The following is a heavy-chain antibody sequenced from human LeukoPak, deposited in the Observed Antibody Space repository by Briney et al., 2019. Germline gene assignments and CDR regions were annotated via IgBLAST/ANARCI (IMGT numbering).Heavy chain of an antibody. Sequence: PGGSLRLSCAATGFTFSSYTMNWVRQPPGKGLEWVSNIGTSSTTIYYADSVKGRFTISRDNAKNSLYLQMNSLRADDPAVYYCARDYWISGWYPYYYYGMDVWGQGTTVTVSS. D-gene: IGHD6-19*01. V-gene: IGHV3-48*01. J-gene: IGHJ6*02. CDR2: IGTSSTTI. CDR3: ARDYWISGWYPYYYYGMDV. CDR1: GFTFSSYT.